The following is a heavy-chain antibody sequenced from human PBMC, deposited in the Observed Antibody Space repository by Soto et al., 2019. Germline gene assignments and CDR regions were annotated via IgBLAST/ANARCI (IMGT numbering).Heavy chain of an antibody. CDR3: TTVPPPPWYCSGGSCYAFDI. CDR2: IKSKTDGGTT. CDR1: GFTFSNAW. D-gene: IGHD2-15*01. Sequence: EVQLVESGGGLVKPGGSLRLSCAASGFTFSNAWMSWVRQAPGKGLEWVGRIKSKTDGGTTDYAAPVKGRFTISRDDSKNTLYLQMNSLKTEDTDVYYCTTVPPPPWYCSGGSCYAFDIWGQGTMVTVSS. J-gene: IGHJ3*02. V-gene: IGHV3-15*01.